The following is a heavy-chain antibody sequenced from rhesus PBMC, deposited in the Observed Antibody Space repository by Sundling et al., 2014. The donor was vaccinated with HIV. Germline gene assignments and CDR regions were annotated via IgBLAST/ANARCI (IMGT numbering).Heavy chain of an antibody. CDR2: ISWNSGTI. D-gene: IGHD4-35*01. J-gene: IGHJ4*01. Sequence: EVQLVESGGGLVQPGGSLRLSCAASGFTFDDYAMSWVRQAPGKGLEWVSRISWNSGTIYYADSVKGRFTISRDNAKNSLFLQMDRLRAEDSAVYYCTREATVTVVYYYWGQGVLVTVSS. V-gene: IGHV3-134*01. CDR3: TREATVTVVYYY. CDR1: GFTFDDYA.